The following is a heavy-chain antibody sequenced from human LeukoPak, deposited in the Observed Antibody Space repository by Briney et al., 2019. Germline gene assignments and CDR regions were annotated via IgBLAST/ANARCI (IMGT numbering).Heavy chain of an antibody. D-gene: IGHD3-10*02. V-gene: IGHV3-7*01. CDR3: AELGITMIGGV. J-gene: IGHJ6*04. CDR1: EFTFSNYW. Sequence: GGSLRLSCAASEFTFSNYWMSWVRQAPGRGLEWVASIQKDGSQKYYLESVKGRFTISRDNAKNSLYLQMNSLRAEDTAVYYCAELGITMIGGVWGKGTTVTISS. CDR2: IQKDGSQK.